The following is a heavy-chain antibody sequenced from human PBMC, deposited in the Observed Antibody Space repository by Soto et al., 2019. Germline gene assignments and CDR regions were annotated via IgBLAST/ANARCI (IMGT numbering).Heavy chain of an antibody. J-gene: IGHJ6*02. CDR1: GYTFTNYY. D-gene: IGHD3-3*02. CDR3: ARVRGAIFSGQGKYGMDV. Sequence: ASVKVSCKASGYTFTNYYIHWVRQAPGQRLEWLGLINASDGSTKYAQTFQGRVTMTGDTSTTTAYMELSSLRSEDTAVYYCARVRGAIFSGQGKYGMDVWAQGTTATVPS. V-gene: IGHV1-46*01. CDR2: INASDGST.